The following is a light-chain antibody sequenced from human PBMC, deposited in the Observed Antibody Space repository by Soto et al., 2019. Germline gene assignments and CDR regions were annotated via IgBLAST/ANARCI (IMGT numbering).Light chain of an antibody. Sequence: DIALTQSPGTLSLSPGERATLSCRASKTVSSSLAWYQQKPGQAPRLLIFGASTRAAGFPDRFSGSGSGTDFTLTISSLEPGDFAVYYCHQRSNWPLTFGGGTKLEIK. CDR2: GAS. V-gene: IGKV3-11*01. J-gene: IGKJ4*01. CDR1: KTVSSS. CDR3: HQRSNWPLT.